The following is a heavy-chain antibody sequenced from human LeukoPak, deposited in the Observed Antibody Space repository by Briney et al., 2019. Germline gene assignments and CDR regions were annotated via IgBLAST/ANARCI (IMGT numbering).Heavy chain of an antibody. CDR1: GGSFSGYY. V-gene: IGHV4-34*01. CDR2: INHSGST. Sequence: SETLSLTCAVYGGSFSGYYWSWVRQPPGKGLEWIGEINHSGSTNYNPSLKSRVTISVDTSKNQFSLKLSSVTAADTAVYYCARRKWLRPYYFDYWGQGTLVTVSS. CDR3: ARRKWLRPYYFDY. J-gene: IGHJ4*02. D-gene: IGHD5-12*01.